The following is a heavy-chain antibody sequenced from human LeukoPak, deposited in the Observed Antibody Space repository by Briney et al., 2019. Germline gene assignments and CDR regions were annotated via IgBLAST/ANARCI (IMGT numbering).Heavy chain of an antibody. D-gene: IGHD5-24*01. J-gene: IGHJ4*02. Sequence: QPGGSLRLSCAASGFTFSSYGMNWVRQAPGKGLEWVSVISAGGGSPYYADSVKGRFTISRDNSKNTLYLQMNSLRAEDTAVYYCARGDGFHHFDYWGRGALVTVSS. CDR3: ARGDGFHHFDY. CDR1: GFTFSSYG. CDR2: ISAGGGSP. V-gene: IGHV3-23*01.